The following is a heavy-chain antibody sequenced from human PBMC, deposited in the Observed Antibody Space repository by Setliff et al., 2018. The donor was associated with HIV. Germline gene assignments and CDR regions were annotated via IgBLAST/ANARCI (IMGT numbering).Heavy chain of an antibody. CDR3: ARVRGGSSRGFLDY. CDR2: VYSNGHT. Sequence: SETLSLTCTVSDASFSSFYWSWIRQPPGKGLEWIGYVYSNGHTKYDPSLKSRVPISIDTSRKQFSLKLTSVTAADTAVYFCARVRGGSSRGFLDYWSQGILVTVSS. D-gene: IGHD3-10*01. CDR1: DASFSSFY. V-gene: IGHV4-4*08. J-gene: IGHJ4*02.